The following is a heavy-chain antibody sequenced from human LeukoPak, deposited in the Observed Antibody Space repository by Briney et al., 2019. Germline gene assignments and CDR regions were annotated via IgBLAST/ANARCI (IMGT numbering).Heavy chain of an antibody. V-gene: IGHV4-39*07. J-gene: IGHJ5*02. D-gene: IGHD3-9*01. CDR3: ARLTGYSSESWFDP. CDR2: TYYSGST. CDR1: GGSISSSSYY. Sequence: KASETLSLTCTVSGGSISSSSYYWGWIRQPPGKGLEWIGITYYSGSTYSNPSLKSRVTISVDTSKNQFSLKLSSVTAADTAVYYCARLTGYSSESWFDPWGQGTLVTVSS.